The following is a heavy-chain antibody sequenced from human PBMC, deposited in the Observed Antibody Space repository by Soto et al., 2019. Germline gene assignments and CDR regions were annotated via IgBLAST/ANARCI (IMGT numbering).Heavy chain of an antibody. CDR2: IWYDGSNK. D-gene: IGHD5-18*01. Sequence: QVQLVESGGGVVQPGRSLRLSCAASGVTFSSYGMHWVRQAPGKGLEWVAVIWYDGSNKYYADSVKGRFTISRDNSKNTLYLQMNSLRAEDTAVYYCARDRDTAMADYYYYYGMDVWGQGTTVTVSS. J-gene: IGHJ6*02. V-gene: IGHV3-33*01. CDR1: GVTFSSYG. CDR3: ARDRDTAMADYYYYYGMDV.